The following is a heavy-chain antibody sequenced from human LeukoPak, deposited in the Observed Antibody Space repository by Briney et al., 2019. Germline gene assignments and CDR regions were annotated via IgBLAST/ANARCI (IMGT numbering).Heavy chain of an antibody. CDR1: GFTFSSYG. CDR3: AKDDSGSYYWYFDY. J-gene: IGHJ4*02. D-gene: IGHD1-26*01. V-gene: IGHV3-30*02. CDR2: IRYDGSNK. Sequence: PGGSLRLSCAASGFTFSSYGMHWVRQAPGKGLEWVAFIRYDGSNKYYADSVKGRFTISRDNSKNTLYLQMNGLRAEDTAVYYCAKDDSGSYYWYFDYWGQGTLVTVSS.